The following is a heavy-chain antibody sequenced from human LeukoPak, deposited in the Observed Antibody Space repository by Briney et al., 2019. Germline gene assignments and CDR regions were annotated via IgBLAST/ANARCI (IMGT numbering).Heavy chain of an antibody. CDR2: ISAYNGNT. V-gene: IGHV1-18*01. J-gene: IGHJ5*02. D-gene: IGHD1-14*01. CDR1: GYTFTSYG. CDR3: ARGPSGFFDP. Sequence: ASVKVSCKASGYTFTSYGISWVRQAPGQGLEWMGWISAYNGNTNYAQKLQGRVTITRNTSISTAYMELSSLRSEDTAVYFCARGPSGFFDPWGQGTLVTVSS.